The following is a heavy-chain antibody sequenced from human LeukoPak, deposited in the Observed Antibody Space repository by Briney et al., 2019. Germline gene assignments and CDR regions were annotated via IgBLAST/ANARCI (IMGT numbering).Heavy chain of an antibody. CDR1: GYTFTNYD. J-gene: IGHJ2*01. CDR2: TNPNSGKT. D-gene: IGHD3-22*01. V-gene: IGHV1-8*01. Sequence: ASVKVSCKASGYTFTNYDINWVRQATGQGPEWMGWTNPNSGKTGYAQKFQGRVAMTRDTSTSTAYMGLSSLRSEDTAVYYCARGLGYYDSSGYFDYWYSDLWGRGTLVTVSS. CDR3: ARGLGYYDSSGYFDYWYSDL.